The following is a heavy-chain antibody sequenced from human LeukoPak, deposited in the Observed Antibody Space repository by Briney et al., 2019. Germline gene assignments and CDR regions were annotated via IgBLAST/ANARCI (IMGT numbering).Heavy chain of an antibody. CDR1: GGSVSSYY. CDR3: AKNTRYYFDS. Sequence: PSETLSLTCTVSGGSVSSYYWSWIRQPAGKGLEWIGRVYTTGSTNYNPSLKSRVTMSVDTSKNQISLKLSSVTAVDTAVYYCAKNTRYYFDSWGQGTLVTVSS. V-gene: IGHV4-4*07. D-gene: IGHD1-1*01. CDR2: VYTTGST. J-gene: IGHJ4*02.